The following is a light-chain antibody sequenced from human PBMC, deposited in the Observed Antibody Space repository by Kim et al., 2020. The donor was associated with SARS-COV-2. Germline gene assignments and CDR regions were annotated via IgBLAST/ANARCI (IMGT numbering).Light chain of an antibody. CDR2: RAS. V-gene: IGKV1-9*01. CDR1: QGISTY. J-gene: IGKJ1*01. CDR3: QQLNSYPWT. Sequence: DIQLTHSPPFLSASVGDRVTITCRASQGISTYLAWYQQIPGKAPKLLIYRASTLQSGVPSRFSGSGSGTEFTLTISNLQPEVFAIYYCQQLNSYPWTFGQGTKVDIK.